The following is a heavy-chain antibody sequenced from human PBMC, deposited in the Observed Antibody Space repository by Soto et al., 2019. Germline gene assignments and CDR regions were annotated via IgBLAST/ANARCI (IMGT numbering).Heavy chain of an antibody. Sequence: SETLSLTCTVSGGSISSGGYYWSWIRQHPGKGLEWIGYIYYSGSTNYSPSLKSRVTIAIDTSKNQFSLKLNSVTAADTAVYYCAKGNGWYYYWVQGTLVTVSS. CDR1: GGSISSGGYY. D-gene: IGHD6-19*01. J-gene: IGHJ4*01. CDR2: IYYSGST. CDR3: AKGNGWYYY. V-gene: IGHV4-61*08.